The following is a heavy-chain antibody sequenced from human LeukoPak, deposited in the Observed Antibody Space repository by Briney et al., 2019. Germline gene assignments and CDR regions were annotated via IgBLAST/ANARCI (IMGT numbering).Heavy chain of an antibody. V-gene: IGHV1-24*01. CDR1: GYTLTELS. Sequence: ASVKVPCKVSGYTLTELSMHWVRQAPGKGLEWMGGFDPEDGETIYAQKFQGRVTMTEDTSTDTAYMELSSLRSEDTAVYYCATGAEYYYDSSGYHGHFQHWGQDTLVTVSS. CDR2: FDPEDGET. J-gene: IGHJ1*01. CDR3: ATGAEYYYDSSGYHGHFQH. D-gene: IGHD3-22*01.